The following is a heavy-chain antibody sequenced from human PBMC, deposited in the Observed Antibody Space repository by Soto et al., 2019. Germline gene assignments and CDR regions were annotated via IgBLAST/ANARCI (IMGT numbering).Heavy chain of an antibody. Sequence: SETLSLTCTVSGAAIDSHYWSWIRQPPGKGLEWVGSVYFSGGNSYYNPSLKSRVTISVDTSYNKFFLRLNSVTAADTAVYFCAYGSSSAWIDKWGQGTLVTVSS. CDR3: AYGSSSAWIDK. D-gene: IGHD6-25*01. CDR2: VYFSGGNS. V-gene: IGHV4-59*05. J-gene: IGHJ4*02. CDR1: GAAIDSHY.